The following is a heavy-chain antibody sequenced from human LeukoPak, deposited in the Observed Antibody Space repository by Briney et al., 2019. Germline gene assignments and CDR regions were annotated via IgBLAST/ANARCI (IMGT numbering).Heavy chain of an antibody. CDR2: IYYSGGT. D-gene: IGHD1-26*01. CDR3: SVASGCYFLPFLY. V-gene: IGHV4-59*01. J-gene: IGHJ4*01. CDR1: GCSISSYY. Sequence: SETLTLTCTASGCSISSYYWSWIRQPPGKGLEWIGHIYYSGGTNYNPSLKSRVTISADTSNNHSSLKLSTVTAADTAAFYCSVASGCYFLPFLYCGHRTLWSVSS.